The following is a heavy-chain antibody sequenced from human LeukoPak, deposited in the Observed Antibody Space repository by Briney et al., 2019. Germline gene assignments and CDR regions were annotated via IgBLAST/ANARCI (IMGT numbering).Heavy chain of an antibody. CDR1: VYTFTGYY. J-gene: IGHJ4*02. Sequence: GASVKVSCKASVYTFTGYYMHWVRQAPGQGLEWMGWINPNSGGTNYAQKFQGRVTMTRDTSISTAYMELSRLRSDETAVYYCARARSRGTWIQLWLNDCWGQGTLVTVPS. V-gene: IGHV1-2*02. D-gene: IGHD5-18*01. CDR2: INPNSGGT. CDR3: ARARSRGTWIQLWLNDC.